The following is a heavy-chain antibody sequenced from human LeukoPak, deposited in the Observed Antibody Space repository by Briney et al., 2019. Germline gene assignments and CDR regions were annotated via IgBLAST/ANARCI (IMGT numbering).Heavy chain of an antibody. V-gene: IGHV3-48*02. J-gene: IGHJ4*02. Sequence: GGSLRLSCAASGFSFSTYSMNWVRQAPGKGLEWVSYITSSSSSIYYADSVKGRFTISRDNAKNSLYLQMNSLRDEDTAVYYCARINMVRGVISPPDHWGQGTLVTVSS. CDR1: GFSFSTYS. CDR3: ARINMVRGVISPPDH. CDR2: ITSSSSSI. D-gene: IGHD3-10*01.